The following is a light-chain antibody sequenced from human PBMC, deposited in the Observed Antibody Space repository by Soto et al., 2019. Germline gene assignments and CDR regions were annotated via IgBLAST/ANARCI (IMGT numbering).Light chain of an antibody. CDR1: QSVSSSY. CDR3: QQYIKWPIT. CDR2: GAS. J-gene: IGKJ5*01. Sequence: EIVLTQSPGTLSLSPGERATLSCRASQSVSSSYLAWYQLKPGQAPRLLIYGASTRATGIPARFSGSGSGTEFTLTISSLQSEDFAVYYCQQYIKWPITFGQGTRLEIK. V-gene: IGKV3-15*01.